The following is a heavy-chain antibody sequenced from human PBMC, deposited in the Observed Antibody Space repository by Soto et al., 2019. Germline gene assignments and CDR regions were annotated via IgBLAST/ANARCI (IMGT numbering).Heavy chain of an antibody. CDR2: ISWNSGSI. V-gene: IGHV3-9*01. CDR1: GFTFDDYA. J-gene: IGHJ6*03. D-gene: IGHD3-3*01. Sequence: PGGSLRLSCAASGFTFDDYAMHWVRQAPGKGLEWVSGISWNSGSIGYADSVKGRFTISRDNAKNSLYLQMNSLRAEDTALYYCAKGTLGELRFLEWLPDSPTISMDVWGKGTTVTVSS. CDR3: AKGTLGELRFLEWLPDSPTISMDV.